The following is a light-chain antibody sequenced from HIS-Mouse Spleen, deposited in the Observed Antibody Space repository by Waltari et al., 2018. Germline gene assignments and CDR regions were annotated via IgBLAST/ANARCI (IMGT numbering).Light chain of an antibody. Sequence: QSVLTQPPSASGTPGQRVTISCSGSSSNIGSNYVYWYQQLPGTAPKLLIYRNNQRPPGGPDRVSGAKSGTAASLAISGRRSEDEADYYCAAWDDSLSGPVFGGGTKLTVL. V-gene: IGLV1-47*01. J-gene: IGLJ3*02. CDR2: RNN. CDR3: AAWDDSLSGPV. CDR1: SSNIGSNY.